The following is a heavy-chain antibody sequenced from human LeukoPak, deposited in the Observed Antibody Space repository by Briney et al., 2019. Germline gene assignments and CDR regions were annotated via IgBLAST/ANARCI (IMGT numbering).Heavy chain of an antibody. J-gene: IGHJ3*02. Sequence: GGSLRLSCATSGFTFSSYNMNLVRQAPGKGLEWVSSISSSSSYIDYADSVKGRFTISRDNAKNSLYLQMNSLRAEDTAVYYCARDHSNYCDAFDIWGQGTMVTVSS. CDR2: ISSSSSYI. D-gene: IGHD4-11*01. CDR1: GFTFSSYN. CDR3: ARDHSNYCDAFDI. V-gene: IGHV3-21*01.